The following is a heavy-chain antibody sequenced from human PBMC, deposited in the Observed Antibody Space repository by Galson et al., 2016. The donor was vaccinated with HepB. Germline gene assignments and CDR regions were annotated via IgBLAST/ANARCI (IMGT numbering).Heavy chain of an antibody. Sequence: SLRLSCAASGFPFSSYAMSWVRQAPGKGLEWVSSISGDAYRTFYADSVKGRFTISRDYSKNSLFLQMDSLRAEDTAVYYCAKGRGTTVTPNDYWGQGTLVTVSS. D-gene: IGHD4-17*01. CDR1: GFPFSSYA. CDR3: AKGRGTTVTPNDY. CDR2: ISGDAYRT. J-gene: IGHJ4*02. V-gene: IGHV3-23*01.